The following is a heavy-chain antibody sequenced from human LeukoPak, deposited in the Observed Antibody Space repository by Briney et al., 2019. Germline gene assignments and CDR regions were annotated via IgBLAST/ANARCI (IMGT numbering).Heavy chain of an antibody. Sequence: ASVKVSCKASGYTFTGYYMHWVRQAPGQGLEWMGWINPNSGGTNYAQKFQGRVTMTRDTSISTAYMELSRLRSDDTAVYYCARVAGIGHGAPSYWGQGTLVTVSS. CDR3: ARVAGIGHGAPSY. V-gene: IGHV1-2*02. CDR1: GYTFTGYY. D-gene: IGHD1-26*01. CDR2: INPNSGGT. J-gene: IGHJ4*02.